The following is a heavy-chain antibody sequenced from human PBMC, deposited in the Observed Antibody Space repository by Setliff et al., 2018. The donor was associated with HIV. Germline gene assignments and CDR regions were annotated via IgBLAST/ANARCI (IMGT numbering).Heavy chain of an antibody. J-gene: IGHJ6*03. D-gene: IGHD1-26*01. Sequence: PGESLKISCKASGYTFTSNWIGWVRQVPGKGLEWMGIIYPGDSDTRYSPSFQGQVTISADKSISTAYLQWSSLKASDTAMYYCARHRGRGSSGEELDYYYMDVWGKGTTVTVSS. V-gene: IGHV5-51*01. CDR1: GYTFTSNW. CDR3: ARHRGRGSSGEELDYYYMDV. CDR2: IYPGDSDT.